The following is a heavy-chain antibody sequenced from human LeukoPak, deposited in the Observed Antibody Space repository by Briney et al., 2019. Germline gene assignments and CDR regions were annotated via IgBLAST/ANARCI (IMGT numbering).Heavy chain of an antibody. CDR1: GFTFSSYA. V-gene: IGHV3-30-3*01. Sequence: GGSLRLSCAASGFTFSSYAMHWVRQAPGKGLEWVAVISYDGSNKYYADSVKGRFTISRDNSKNTLYLQMNSLRAEDTAVYYCAGVDYGDDQYFHHWGQGTLVTVSS. D-gene: IGHD4/OR15-4a*01. CDR3: AGVDYGDDQYFHH. J-gene: IGHJ1*01. CDR2: ISYDGSNK.